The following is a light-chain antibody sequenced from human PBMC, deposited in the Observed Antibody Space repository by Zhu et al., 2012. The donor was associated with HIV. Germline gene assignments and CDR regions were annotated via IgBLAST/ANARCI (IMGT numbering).Light chain of an antibody. CDR1: QSVMSN. J-gene: IGKJ1*01. Sequence: EIVLTQSPATLSVSPGERATLSCRASQSVMSNLAWYQQKPGQAPRLLIYDASTRATDIPARFSGSGSGTEFTLTISSMQSEDSALYYCQQYSHWPARTFGQGTKVEIK. CDR3: QQYSHWPART. V-gene: IGKV3-15*01. CDR2: DAS.